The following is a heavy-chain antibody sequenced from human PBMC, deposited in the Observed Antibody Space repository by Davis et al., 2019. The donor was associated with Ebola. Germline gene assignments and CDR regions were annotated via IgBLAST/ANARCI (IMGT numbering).Heavy chain of an antibody. Sequence: ASVKVSCKASGYTFTSYYMHWVRQAPGQGLEWMGIINPSGGSTSYAQKFQGRVTMTRDTSTSTVYMELSSLRSEDTAVYYCARGVGATTPFGKAFDYWGQGILVTVSS. V-gene: IGHV1-46*01. CDR3: ARGVGATTPFGKAFDY. D-gene: IGHD1-26*01. CDR2: INPSGGST. CDR1: GYTFTSYY. J-gene: IGHJ4*02.